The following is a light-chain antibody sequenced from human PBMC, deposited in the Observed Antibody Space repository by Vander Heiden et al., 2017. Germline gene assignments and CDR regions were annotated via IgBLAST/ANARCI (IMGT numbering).Light chain of an antibody. CDR1: QSVTSSL. V-gene: IGKV3-20*01. CDR2: GAS. Sequence: EIVLTQSPGTLSLSPGERATLSCRASQSVTSSLLVWYQQKPGQAPRVLIYGASSRATGIPDRFTGSESGTDFTLTINRLEPADFAVYYCQYYDSSSYTFGQGTKLEI. CDR3: QYYDSSSYT. J-gene: IGKJ2*01.